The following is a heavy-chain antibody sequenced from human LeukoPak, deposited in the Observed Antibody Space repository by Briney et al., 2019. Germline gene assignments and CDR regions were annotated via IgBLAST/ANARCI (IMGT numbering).Heavy chain of an antibody. D-gene: IGHD6-19*01. CDR1: GASVSSSY. V-gene: IGHV4-59*08. CDR2: ISDTGST. CDR3: ARAVAGGDRSRFYSGGWYYFDN. Sequence: SETLSLTCTVSGASVSSSYWSWIRQPPGKGLEWIGYISDTGSTNYNPSLKGRVTISIHSSPNQFSLELGSATAADTAMYYCARAVAGGDRSRFYSGGWYYFDNWGQGTLVTVSS. J-gene: IGHJ4*02.